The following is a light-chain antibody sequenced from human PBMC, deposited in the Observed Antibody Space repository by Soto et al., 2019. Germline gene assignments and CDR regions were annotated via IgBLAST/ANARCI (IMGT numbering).Light chain of an antibody. Sequence: DIQITQSPSSLSASVGDRVTITCRASQSISSYLNWYQQKPGKAPKLLIYAASSLQSGVPSRFSGSGSGTDLTLTIRSLQPEDFATYYCLQDYNVPGTFGQGTKV. CDR1: QSISSY. CDR2: AAS. CDR3: LQDYNVPGT. J-gene: IGKJ1*01. V-gene: IGKV1-39*01.